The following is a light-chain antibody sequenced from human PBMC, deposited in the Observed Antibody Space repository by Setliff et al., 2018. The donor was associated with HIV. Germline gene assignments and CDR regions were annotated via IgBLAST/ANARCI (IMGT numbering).Light chain of an antibody. J-gene: IGLJ1*01. CDR2: EVS. CDR1: SNDVGRYDL. V-gene: IGLV2-23*02. Sequence: QSALTQPASVSGSPGQSITISCTGTSNDVGRYDLVSWYQQHPGKAPKLMIYEVSKRPSGVSNRFSGSKSGNTASLTISGLQAEDEADYYCCSYAGSYVFGTGTKVTVL. CDR3: CSYAGSYV.